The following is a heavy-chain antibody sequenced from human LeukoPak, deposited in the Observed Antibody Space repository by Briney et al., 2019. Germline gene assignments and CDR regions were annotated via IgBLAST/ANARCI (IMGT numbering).Heavy chain of an antibody. V-gene: IGHV4-59*01. CDR2: IYYSGST. Sequence: SETLSPTCTVSGGSISSYYWSWIRQPPGKGLEWIGYIYYSGSTNYNPSLKSRVTISVDTSKNQFSLKLSSVTAADTAVYYCARLDSSSVSYYFDYWGQGTQVTVSS. J-gene: IGHJ4*02. CDR3: ARLDSSSVSYYFDY. D-gene: IGHD6-13*01. CDR1: GGSISSYY.